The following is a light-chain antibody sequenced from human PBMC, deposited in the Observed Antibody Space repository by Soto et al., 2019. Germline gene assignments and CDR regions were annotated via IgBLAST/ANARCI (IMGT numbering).Light chain of an antibody. CDR2: AAS. J-gene: IGKJ5*01. Sequence: DIQITQSPSSLSASVGDRVTITCRASQTIAIFLNWYQQRPGKAPMLLIYAASSLQSGVPSRFSGSGSGTDFTLTISDLQPEDFATYYCQQSFHTPPITFGQGTRLEI. CDR3: QQSFHTPPIT. CDR1: QTIAIF. V-gene: IGKV1-39*01.